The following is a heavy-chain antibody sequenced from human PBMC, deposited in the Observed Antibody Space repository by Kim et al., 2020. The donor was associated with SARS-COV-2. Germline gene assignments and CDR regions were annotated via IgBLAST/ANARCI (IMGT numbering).Heavy chain of an antibody. V-gene: IGHV4-31*02. CDR3: ARGAVSSAGGDF. Sequence: TYRHSSLKSRVTISVDTSKTQFALRLASVTAADTAVYYCARGAVSSAGGDFWGQGTLVTVSS. CDR2: T. D-gene: IGHD3-16*01. J-gene: IGHJ4*02.